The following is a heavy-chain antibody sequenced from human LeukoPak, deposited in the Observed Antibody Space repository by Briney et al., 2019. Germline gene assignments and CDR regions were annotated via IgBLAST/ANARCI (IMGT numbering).Heavy chain of an antibody. V-gene: IGHV4-31*03. CDR1: GGSISRGGYY. Sequence: SETLSLTCTVSGGSISRGGYYWSWVRQHPGTGLEWIGCIYYSGPAYYNPSLKSRVTISVDTSNNQFSLKLSSVTAADTAVYYCATLYDYYFGDWGQGTLVTVSA. CDR2: IYYSGPA. CDR3: ATLYDYYFGD. D-gene: IGHD3-3*01. J-gene: IGHJ4*02.